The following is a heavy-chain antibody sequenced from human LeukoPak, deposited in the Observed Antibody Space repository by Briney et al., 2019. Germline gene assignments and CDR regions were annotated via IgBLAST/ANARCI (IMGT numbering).Heavy chain of an antibody. Sequence: GGSLRISCVASGFTFTKCAMSRIRQAPGKGLEWVAIITATGDTAYYADSVKGRFTISRDNSRNTVYMQMDSLRAEDTAIYYCAGDRNSDWYSPLDYWGQGSQVTVSP. D-gene: IGHD6-19*01. CDR2: ITATGDTA. V-gene: IGHV3-23*01. J-gene: IGHJ4*02. CDR1: GFTFTKCA. CDR3: AGDRNSDWYSPLDY.